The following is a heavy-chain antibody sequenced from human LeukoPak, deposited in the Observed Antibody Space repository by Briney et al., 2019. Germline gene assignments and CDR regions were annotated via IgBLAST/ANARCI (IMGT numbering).Heavy chain of an antibody. D-gene: IGHD1-26*01. CDR3: ARGVGLDY. J-gene: IGHJ4*02. Sequence: GGSLRLSCAASGFTFSSYSMNWVRQAPGKGLEWVSYISSSSSTINYADSVKGRFTISRDNAKNSLYLQMNSLRAEDTAVYYCARGVGLDYWGQGTLVTVSS. CDR2: ISSSSSTI. CDR1: GFTFSSYS. V-gene: IGHV3-48*01.